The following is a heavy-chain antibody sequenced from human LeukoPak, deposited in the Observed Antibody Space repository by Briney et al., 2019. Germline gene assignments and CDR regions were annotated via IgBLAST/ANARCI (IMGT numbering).Heavy chain of an antibody. D-gene: IGHD4-17*01. CDR2: ISGSGSTI. CDR1: GFTFSDYY. V-gene: IGHV3-11*04. CDR3: ARVRIPTVTTGVHYFDY. Sequence: TGGSLRLSCAASGFTFSDYYMSWIRQAPGKGLEWVSYISGSGSTIYYADSVKGRFTIPRDNAKNSLYLQMNSLRAEDTAVYYCARVRIPTVTTGVHYFDYWGQGTLVTVSS. J-gene: IGHJ4*02.